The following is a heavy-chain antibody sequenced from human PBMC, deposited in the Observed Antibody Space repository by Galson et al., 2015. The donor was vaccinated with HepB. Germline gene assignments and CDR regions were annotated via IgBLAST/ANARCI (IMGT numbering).Heavy chain of an antibody. J-gene: IGHJ6*03. Sequence: QVQLQESGPGLVKPSETLSLTCAVSGDSISSGNYYWSWIRQPAGTGLEWIGRIYPSGGTKYNPSLKSRVTMSVDTSKNQFSLELRSVTATDTAVYYCARGSKPAGLSYDYIDVWGKGTTVAVSS. CDR3: ARGSKPAGLSYDYIDV. V-gene: IGHV4-61*02. CDR1: GDSISSGNYY. CDR2: IYPSGGT. D-gene: IGHD1-14*01.